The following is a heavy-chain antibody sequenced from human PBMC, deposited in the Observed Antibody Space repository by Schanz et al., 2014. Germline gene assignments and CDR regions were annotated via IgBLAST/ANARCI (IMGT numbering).Heavy chain of an antibody. J-gene: IGHJ4*02. V-gene: IGHV3-33*06. CDR2: IWYDGNNK. CDR1: GFTFSSYG. CDR3: AKLDGYAYGSMGQEYFDY. D-gene: IGHD5-18*01. Sequence: QVQLVESGGGVVQPGRSLRLSCAASGFTFSSYGMHWVRQAPGKGLEWVAVIWYDGNNKFYADSVKGRFIISRDNSKNTLDLQMNSLRDEDTALYYCAKLDGYAYGSMGQEYFDYWGQGTLVAVSS.